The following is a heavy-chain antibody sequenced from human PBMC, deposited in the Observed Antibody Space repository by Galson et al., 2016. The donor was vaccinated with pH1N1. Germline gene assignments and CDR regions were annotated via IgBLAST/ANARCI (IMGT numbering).Heavy chain of an antibody. CDR3: ARVVGNDFHGWFDP. V-gene: IGHV1-69*13. D-gene: IGHD3-3*01. J-gene: IGHJ5*02. Sequence: SVKVSCKASGAPFSSYAISWLRQAPGQGLEWMGGIIGMFGTTHYAQKFQGRLTIIADEATSTAYMELGSLTPADTAVYFCARVVGNDFHGWFDPWGQGTLVTVSS. CDR1: GAPFSSYA. CDR2: IIGMFGTT.